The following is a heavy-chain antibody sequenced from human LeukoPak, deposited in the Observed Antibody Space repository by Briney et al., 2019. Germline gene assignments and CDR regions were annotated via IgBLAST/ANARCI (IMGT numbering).Heavy chain of an antibody. CDR1: GGSISSDSYY. CDR2: IYYSGST. Sequence: PSETLSLTCTVSGGSISSDSYYWGCIRQPPGKGLEWIGSIYYSGSTYYNPSLKSRVTISVDTSKNQFSQKLSSLTAADTAVYYCARQVGGYSGPPPTVDYWGQGTLVTVSS. D-gene: IGHD5-12*01. J-gene: IGHJ4*02. V-gene: IGHV4-39*01. CDR3: ARQVGGYSGPPPTVDY.